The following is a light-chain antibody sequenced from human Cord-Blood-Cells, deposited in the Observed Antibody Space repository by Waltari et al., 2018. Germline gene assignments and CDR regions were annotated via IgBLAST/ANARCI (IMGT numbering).Light chain of an antibody. CDR2: EGS. CDR3: CAYAGSSYV. V-gene: IGLV2-23*01. CDR1: SSDVGRYNL. Sequence: QSALTQPASVSGSPGQSITISCTGTSSDVGRYNLGSWYQQHPGKAPKLMIYEGSKRPSGVSNRFSGSKSGNMASLTISGLQAEDEADYYCCAYAGSSYVFGTGTKVTVL. J-gene: IGLJ1*01.